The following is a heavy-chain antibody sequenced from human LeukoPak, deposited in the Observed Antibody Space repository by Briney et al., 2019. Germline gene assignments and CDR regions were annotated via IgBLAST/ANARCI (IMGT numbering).Heavy chain of an antibody. CDR1: GFTFSSYW. CDR2: ISASGLST. J-gene: IGHJ4*02. D-gene: IGHD3-3*01. CDR3: AKDLTSGNFGYYFDY. V-gene: IGHV3-23*01. Sequence: GGSLRLSCAASGFTFSSYWMYWVRQAPGKGLEWVSTISASGLSTYSADSVKGRFTVSRDSSKNTLFLQMNSLRAEDTAVYFCAKDLTSGNFGYYFDYWGQGTLATVSS.